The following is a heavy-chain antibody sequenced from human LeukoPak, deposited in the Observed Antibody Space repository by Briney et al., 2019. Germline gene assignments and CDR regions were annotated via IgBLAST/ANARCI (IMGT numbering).Heavy chain of an antibody. CDR1: GGSFSGYY. D-gene: IGHD5-18*01. CDR2: INHSGST. V-gene: IGHV4-34*01. Sequence: PSETLSLTCTVYGGSFSGYYWSWIRQPPGKGLEWIGEINHSGSTNYNPSLKSRVTISVDTSKNQFSLKLSSVTAADTAVYYCARRGIQFWGQGTLVTVSS. J-gene: IGHJ4*02. CDR3: ARRGIQF.